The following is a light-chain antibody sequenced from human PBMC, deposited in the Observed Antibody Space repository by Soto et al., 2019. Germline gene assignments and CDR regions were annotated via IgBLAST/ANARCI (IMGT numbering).Light chain of an antibody. CDR3: QQLNDYPVT. CDR1: QGISTY. Sequence: IPLTQSPSSLSASVGDRVTITCRASQGISTYLAWYQQKPGKAPKLLIYAASTLQSGVPSRFSGSGSGTHFTLSISSLQPEDFATYFCQQLNDYPVTFGQGTKVEIK. CDR2: AAS. J-gene: IGKJ1*01. V-gene: IGKV1-9*01.